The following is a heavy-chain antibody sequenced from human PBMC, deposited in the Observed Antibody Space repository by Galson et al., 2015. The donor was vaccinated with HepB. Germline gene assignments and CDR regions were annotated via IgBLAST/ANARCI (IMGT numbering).Heavy chain of an antibody. D-gene: IGHD3-10*01. CDR2: MNPTSGNT. V-gene: IGHV1-8*01. CDR1: GYGFASYD. J-gene: IGHJ5*01. Sequence: SVKVSCKASGYGFASYDINWVRQATGQGLEWMGWMNPTSGNTAYAQKFQGRVTMTRNTSITTAYTELTGLTSEDRAVYYCARGTFAIVRGIRQIWFDSWGQESLVTISS. CDR3: ARGTFAIVRGIRQIWFDS.